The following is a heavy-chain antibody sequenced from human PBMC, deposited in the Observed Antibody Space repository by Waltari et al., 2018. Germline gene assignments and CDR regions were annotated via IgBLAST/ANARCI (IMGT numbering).Heavy chain of an antibody. Sequence: EVQLVESGGGLVQSGGSLRLSCDASAFSGSGTYMSWVRQAPGKGLEWVSVITSGGKTYYGDSVRGRFTMSRHDSKNTVYLQMDNLRPEDTAVFYCVTHSSNYYFAMDVWGPGTTGTVSS. CDR1: AFSGSGTY. J-gene: IGHJ6*02. CDR3: VTHSSNYYFAMDV. V-gene: IGHV3-53*04. CDR2: ITSGGKT. D-gene: IGHD3-22*01.